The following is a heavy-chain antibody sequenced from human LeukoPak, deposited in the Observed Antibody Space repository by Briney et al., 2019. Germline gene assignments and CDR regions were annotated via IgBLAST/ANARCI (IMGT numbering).Heavy chain of an antibody. CDR2: INHSGST. D-gene: IGHD6-19*01. CDR3: VRHAIAVAGTGYFDS. V-gene: IGHV4-34*01. CDR1: GGSFSGYY. J-gene: IGHJ4*02. Sequence: PSETLSLTCAVYGGSFSGYYWSWIRQPPGEGLEWIGEINHSGSTNYNPSLKSRVTISVDTSKNQFSLKLTSVTAADTAVFYCVRHAIAVAGTGYFDSWGQGTLVTVSS.